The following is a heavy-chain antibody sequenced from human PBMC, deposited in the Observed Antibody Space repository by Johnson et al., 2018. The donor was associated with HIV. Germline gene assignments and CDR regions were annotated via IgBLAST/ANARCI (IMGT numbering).Heavy chain of an antibody. CDR1: GFTVSSNY. Sequence: QVQLVESGGGLIQPGGSLRLSCAVSGFTVSSNYMSWVRQAPGKGLAWVAFIRYDGSNKYYANSVKGRFTISRDNSKNTLYLQMNSLRAEDTAVYYCAKDGSCIVVVPAAPDAFDIWGQGTMVTVSS. CDR3: AKDGSCIVVVPAAPDAFDI. J-gene: IGHJ3*02. D-gene: IGHD2-2*01. CDR2: IRYDGSNK. V-gene: IGHV3-30*02.